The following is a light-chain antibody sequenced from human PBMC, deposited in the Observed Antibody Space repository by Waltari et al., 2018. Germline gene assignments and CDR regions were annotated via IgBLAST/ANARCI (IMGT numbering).Light chain of an antibody. J-gene: IGKJ2*01. Sequence: EIVLTQSPGTLSLSPGERATLSCRASQSVSSSYLAWYQHKPGQAPRLLSYGASSRATGIPDRFSGSGSGTDFTLTISRLEPEDFAVYYCQQYGNSPLYTFGQGTKLEIK. V-gene: IGKV3-20*01. CDR3: QQYGNSPLYT. CDR1: QSVSSSY. CDR2: GAS.